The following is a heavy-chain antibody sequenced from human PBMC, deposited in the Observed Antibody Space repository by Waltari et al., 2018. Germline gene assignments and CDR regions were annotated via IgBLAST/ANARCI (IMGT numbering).Heavy chain of an antibody. CDR3: AKEYYDFWSGYYSGGDYFDY. D-gene: IGHD3-3*01. Sequence: EVQLLESGGGLVQPGGSLRLSCAASGFTFSSYAMSWVRQAPGKGLEWVSAISGSGGSTYYADSVKGRFTISRDNSKNTLYLQMNSLRAEDTAVYYCAKEYYDFWSGYYSGGDYFDYWGQGTLVTVSS. CDR2: ISGSGGST. J-gene: IGHJ4*02. CDR1: GFTFSSYA. V-gene: IGHV3-23*01.